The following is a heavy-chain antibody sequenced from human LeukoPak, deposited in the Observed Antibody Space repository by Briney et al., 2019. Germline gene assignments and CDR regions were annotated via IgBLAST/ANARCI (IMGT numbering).Heavy chain of an antibody. V-gene: IGHV4-61*02. D-gene: IGHD1-26*01. Sequence: SETLSLTCTVSGGSISSGSYYWNWIRQPAGKGLEWIGRIYTSGSTNYNPSLKSRVTISVDTSKNQFSLKLSSVTAADTAVYYCARAFSGWELRGEYFQHWGQGTLVTVSS. J-gene: IGHJ1*01. CDR2: IYTSGST. CDR1: GGSISSGSYY. CDR3: ARAFSGWELRGEYFQH.